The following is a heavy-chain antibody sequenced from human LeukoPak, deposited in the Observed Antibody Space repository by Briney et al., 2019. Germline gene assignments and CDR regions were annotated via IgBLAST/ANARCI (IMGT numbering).Heavy chain of an antibody. J-gene: IGHJ5*02. Sequence: ASVKVSCKASGYTFTSYDIKWVRQATGQGLEWMGWMNPNSGNTGYPQKFQGRVTMTRNTSISTAYMELSSLRSEDTAVYYCARGVQGPLGDWFDPWGQGTLVTVSS. CDR1: GYTFTSYD. V-gene: IGHV1-8*01. CDR3: ARGVQGPLGDWFDP. D-gene: IGHD1-1*01. CDR2: MNPNSGNT.